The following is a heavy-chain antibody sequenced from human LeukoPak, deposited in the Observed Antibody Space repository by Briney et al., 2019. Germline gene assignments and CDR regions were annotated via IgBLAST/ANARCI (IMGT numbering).Heavy chain of an antibody. CDR3: EAQAAGPRNFDY. Sequence: GGSLRLSCAASGFTFSSYAMSWVREAPGKGLEWVSAISGSGGSTCYADSVKGRFTISRDNSKNTLYLQMNSLRAEDTAVYYCEAQAAGPRNFDYWGQGTLVTVSS. CDR1: GFTFSSYA. D-gene: IGHD6-13*01. V-gene: IGHV3-23*01. J-gene: IGHJ4*02. CDR2: ISGSGGST.